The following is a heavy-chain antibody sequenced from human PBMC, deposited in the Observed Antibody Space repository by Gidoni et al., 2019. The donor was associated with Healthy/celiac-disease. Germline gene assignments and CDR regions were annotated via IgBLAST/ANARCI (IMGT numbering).Heavy chain of an antibody. CDR2: ISYDGSNK. J-gene: IGHJ6*03. V-gene: IGHV3-30*18. D-gene: IGHD2-2*02. CDR3: AKTYDCSSTSCYTWYYMDV. Sequence: QVQLVESGGGVVQPGRSLRLSCAASGCTFSSYGMPWVRQAPGKGLEWVAVISYDGSNKYYADSVKGRFTISRDNSKNTLYLQMNSLRAEDTAVYYCAKTYDCSSTSCYTWYYMDVWGKGTTVTVSS. CDR1: GCTFSSYG.